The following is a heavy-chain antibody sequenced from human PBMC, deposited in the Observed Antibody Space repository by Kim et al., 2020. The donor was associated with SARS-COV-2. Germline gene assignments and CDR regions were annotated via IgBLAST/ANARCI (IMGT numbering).Heavy chain of an antibody. V-gene: IGHV4-61*03. CDR3: AREVMYGSGSYRDGMDV. Sequence: SETLSLTCTVSGGSVNRNHYYWTWIRQPPGQGLVWIGDDYYTASTNSNLPLKSRVTISVDTTNNHFSLRLTSVIAAATDVYYCAREVMYGSGSYRDGMDVWGQGTTVTVSS. CDR1: GGSVNRNHYY. J-gene: IGHJ6*02. CDR2: DYYTAST. D-gene: IGHD3-10*01.